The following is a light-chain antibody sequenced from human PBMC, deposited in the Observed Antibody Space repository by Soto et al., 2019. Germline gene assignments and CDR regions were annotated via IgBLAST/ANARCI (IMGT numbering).Light chain of an antibody. Sequence: DRATITWLASQSITTFLAWYQQKPGKAPQILIYDASKLEPGVPSRLSGGGSGTEFTLTISCLQPDDFATYYCQQSSTYPLTLCGGAKVDI. CDR2: DAS. V-gene: IGKV1-5*01. CDR3: QQSSTYPLT. CDR1: QSITTF. J-gene: IGKJ4*01.